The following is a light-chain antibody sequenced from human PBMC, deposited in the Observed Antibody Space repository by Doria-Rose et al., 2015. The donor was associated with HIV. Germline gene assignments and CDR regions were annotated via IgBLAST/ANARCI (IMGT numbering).Light chain of an antibody. CDR3: HQYGTSWT. V-gene: IGKV3-20*01. CDR2: DGS. CDR1: QSFSSTY. Sequence: EIVLTQSPGTLSLSPGERATLSCRASQSFSSTYLDWYQQKPGQAPSLLIYDGSTRATGIPDRFSASGSGTDFTLTINRLEPEDFALNYCHQYGTSWTFGQGTKVEI. J-gene: IGKJ1*01.